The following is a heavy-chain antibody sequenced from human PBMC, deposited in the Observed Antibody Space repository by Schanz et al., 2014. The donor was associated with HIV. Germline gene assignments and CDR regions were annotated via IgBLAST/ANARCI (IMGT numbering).Heavy chain of an antibody. CDR2: ISSSGSTI. CDR3: ARGSGFLDYYYSGMDF. V-gene: IGHV3-48*01. Sequence: VQLVESGGGVVQPGRSLRLSCAASGFTFSYYGDSWVRQAPGKGLEWVSYISSSGSTIYYADSVKGRFTISRDNPKNSLFLQMNSLRADDTAVYYCARGSGFLDYYYSGMDFPLQGTTVTVSS. CDR1: GFTFSYYG. J-gene: IGHJ6*02. D-gene: IGHD5-12*01.